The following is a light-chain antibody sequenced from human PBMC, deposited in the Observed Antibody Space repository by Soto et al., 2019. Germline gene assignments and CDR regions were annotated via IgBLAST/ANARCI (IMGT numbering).Light chain of an antibody. V-gene: IGLV2-14*01. Sequence: QSVLTQPASVSGSPGQSITISCTGTSSDVGGYNYVSWYQQHPGKAPKFMIYDVSNRPSGVSNRFSGSKSGNTASLTISRLQAEDEADYYCSSYITSNTRQIVLGTGTKLTVL. CDR1: SSDVGGYNY. CDR2: DVS. J-gene: IGLJ1*01. CDR3: SSYITSNTRQIV.